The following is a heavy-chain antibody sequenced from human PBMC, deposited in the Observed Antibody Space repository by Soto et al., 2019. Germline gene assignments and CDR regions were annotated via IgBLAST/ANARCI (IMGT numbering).Heavy chain of an antibody. CDR1: GFTFSKYA. CDR2: ISAGGAGT. CDR3: ARHRYYEGSVPGYGMDV. V-gene: IGHV3-23*01. Sequence: GGSLRLSCAASGFTFSKYAVSWVRQAPGKGLEWVSSISAGGAGTYYADSVKGRFTISRDNSKNTLYLQMNNLRAEDTALYYCARHRYYEGSVPGYGMDVWGQGTTVTVSS. D-gene: IGHD3-16*01. J-gene: IGHJ6*02.